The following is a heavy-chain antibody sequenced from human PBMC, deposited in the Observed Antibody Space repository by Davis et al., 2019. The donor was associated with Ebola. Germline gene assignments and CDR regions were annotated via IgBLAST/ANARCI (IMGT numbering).Heavy chain of an antibody. V-gene: IGHV3-20*04. J-gene: IGHJ2*01. CDR3: ARGPTVSSSYWYFDL. D-gene: IGHD4-17*01. Sequence: GGSLRLSCAASGFTFSSYSMNWVRQAPGKGLEWVSRINWNGASTVYADSVKGRFTISRDSAKNSLYLEMSSLRAEDTALYYCARGPTVSSSYWYFDLWGRGTLVTVSS. CDR2: INWNGAST. CDR1: GFTFSSYS.